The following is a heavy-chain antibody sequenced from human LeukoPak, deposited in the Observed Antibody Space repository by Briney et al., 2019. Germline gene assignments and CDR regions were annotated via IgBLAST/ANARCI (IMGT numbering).Heavy chain of an antibody. CDR1: GFTFSSYA. D-gene: IGHD3-9*01. V-gene: IGHV3-23*01. CDR2: ISGSGGST. CDR3: AKEDLGYHDNYYYYYGMDV. Sequence: GGSLRLSCAAPGFTFSSYAMSWVRQAPGKGLEWVSAISGSGGSTYYADSVKGRFTISRDNSKNTLYLQMNSLRAEDTAVYYCAKEDLGYHDNYYYYYGMDVWGQGTTVTVSS. J-gene: IGHJ6*02.